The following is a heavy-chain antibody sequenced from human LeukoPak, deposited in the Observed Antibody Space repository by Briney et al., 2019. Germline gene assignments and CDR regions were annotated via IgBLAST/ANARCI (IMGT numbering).Heavy chain of an antibody. Sequence: SETLSLTCTVSGGSISSSSYYWGWIRQPPGKGLEWIGSIYYSGSTYYNPSLKSRVTISVDTSKNQFSLKLSSVTAADTAVYYCARIMAAAGTLDPWGQGTLVTVSS. CDR1: GGSISSSSYY. V-gene: IGHV4-39*01. CDR2: IYYSGST. J-gene: IGHJ5*02. D-gene: IGHD6-13*01. CDR3: ARIMAAAGTLDP.